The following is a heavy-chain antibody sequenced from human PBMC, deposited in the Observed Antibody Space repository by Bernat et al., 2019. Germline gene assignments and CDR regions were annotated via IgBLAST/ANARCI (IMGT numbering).Heavy chain of an antibody. CDR1: GGTFSNYT. CDR2: TIPILGIA. CDR3: ATDRLGFDY. J-gene: IGHJ4*02. Sequence: QVQLVQSGAEVKKPGSSVKVSCKASGGTFSNYTISWVRQAPGQGLEWMGRTIPILGIANHAQKFQGRVTITADKSTRTAYIELSSLRSEDTAVYYCATDRLGFDYWGQGTLVSVSS. V-gene: IGHV1-69*08.